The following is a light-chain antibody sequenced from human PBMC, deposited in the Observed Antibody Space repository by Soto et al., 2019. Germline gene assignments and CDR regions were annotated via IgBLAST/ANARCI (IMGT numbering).Light chain of an antibody. CDR3: QQYNRYPLT. J-gene: IGKJ1*01. V-gene: IGKV1-5*03. CDR1: QSISSW. Sequence: DLQITQSPSTLSASVGDRVTITCRASQSISSWLAWYQQKPGKAPKGLISKASSLESGVPSRFSGSGSGTEFTLTISSLQPDDFAIYYCQQYNRYPLTFGPGTKVDI. CDR2: KAS.